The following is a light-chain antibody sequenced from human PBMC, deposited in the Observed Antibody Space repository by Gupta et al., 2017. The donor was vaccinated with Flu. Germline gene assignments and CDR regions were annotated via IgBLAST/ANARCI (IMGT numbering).Light chain of an antibody. CDR3: SSHAGRVTWV. CDR2: DVT. CDR1: SNDVGSSNR. V-gene: IGLV2-11*01. J-gene: IGLJ1*01. Sequence: QSAPTQPRSVSGSPGQSVTISCTGTSNDVGSSNRVSWYQQRPGKAPKLILYDVTGRPSGVPDRFSGSKSGNTASLTISGRQADDEADYYCSSHAGRVTWVFGAGTTVTVL.